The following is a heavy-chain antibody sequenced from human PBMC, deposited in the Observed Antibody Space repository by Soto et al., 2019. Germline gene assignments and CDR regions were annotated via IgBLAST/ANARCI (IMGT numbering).Heavy chain of an antibody. CDR1: GFTFDNYA. CDR2: IGGSGATT. V-gene: IGHV3-23*01. J-gene: IGHJ5*01. Sequence: EVQLLESGGGLVQPGGSLRLSCAASGFTFDNYAMSWVRQAPGKGLEWVSGIGGSGATTYYAHSVKGRFTISRDNSKNTLYLQMNSRRAEDTAVYYCAKDRFSSPCTWFDSWGQGTLVTVSS. D-gene: IGHD6-13*01. CDR3: AKDRFSSPCTWFDS.